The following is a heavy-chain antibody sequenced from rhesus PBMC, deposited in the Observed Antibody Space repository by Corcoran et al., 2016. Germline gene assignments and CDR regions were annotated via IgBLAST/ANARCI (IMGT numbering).Heavy chain of an antibody. CDR2: IGGDSAGT. D-gene: IGHD7-45*01. J-gene: IGHJ4*01. CDR1: GYSITNGYG. Sequence: QVQLQESGPGLVKPSETLSLTCDVSGYSITNGYGWTRLRQPPGKGLEWIGYIGGDSAGTNYNPSLKSRVTVSKDTSKNQFSLRMNSVTAADTAIYYCARRLWGFDYWGQGLLVTVSS. CDR3: ARRLWGFDY. V-gene: IGHV4-127*01.